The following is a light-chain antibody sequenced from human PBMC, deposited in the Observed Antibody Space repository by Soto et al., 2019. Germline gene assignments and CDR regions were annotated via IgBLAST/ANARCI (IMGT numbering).Light chain of an antibody. Sequence: QSVLTQPPSASGTPGQRVTISCSGSSSNIGSNVVNWYQQLPGTASKLLIYSNNQRTSGVPDRISGSKSGTSASLAISVLKADDEADYLFASFDDSLNGVVFGGGTKLTVL. CDR3: ASFDDSLNGVV. V-gene: IGLV1-44*01. CDR2: SNN. J-gene: IGLJ2*01. CDR1: SSNIGSNV.